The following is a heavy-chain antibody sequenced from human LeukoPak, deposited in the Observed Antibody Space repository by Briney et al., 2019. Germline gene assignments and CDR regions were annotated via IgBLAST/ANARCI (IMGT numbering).Heavy chain of an antibody. Sequence: SVKVSCKASGGTFSSFALSWVRQAPGQGLEWMGGIIPIFGTANYAQKFQGRVTITADESTSTAYMELSSLRSEDTAVYYCAREGDGYGGLFDPWGQGTLVTVSS. V-gene: IGHV1-69*13. CDR2: IIPIFGTA. D-gene: IGHD4-23*01. CDR1: GGTFSSFA. J-gene: IGHJ5*02. CDR3: AREGDGYGGLFDP.